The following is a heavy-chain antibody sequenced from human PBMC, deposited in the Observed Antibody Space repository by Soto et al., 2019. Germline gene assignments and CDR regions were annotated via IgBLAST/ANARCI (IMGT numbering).Heavy chain of an antibody. CDR3: ARGIGSSWYYYYYGMDV. V-gene: IGHV4-34*01. J-gene: IGHJ6*02. CDR2: INHSGST. D-gene: IGHD6-13*01. Sequence: PSQTLSLTCAVYGGSFSGYYWSWIRQPPGKGLEWIGEINHSGSTNYNPSLKSRVTISVDTSKNQFSLKLSSVTAADTAVYYCARGIGSSWYYYYYGMDVWGQGTTVPGSS. CDR1: GGSFSGYY.